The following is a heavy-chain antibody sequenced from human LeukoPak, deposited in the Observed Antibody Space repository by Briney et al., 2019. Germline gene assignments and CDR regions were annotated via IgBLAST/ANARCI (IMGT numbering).Heavy chain of an antibody. CDR3: ARAAGQKHYYYGMDV. CDR2: IYYSGST. J-gene: IGHJ6*02. D-gene: IGHD6-13*01. Sequence: SETLSLTCTVSGGSISSYYWSWIRQPPGKGLEWIGYIYYSGSTNYNPSLKSRVTISVDTSKNQFSLKLSSVTAADTAVYYCARAAGQKHYYYGMDVWGQGTTVTVSS. V-gene: IGHV4-59*01. CDR1: GGSISSYY.